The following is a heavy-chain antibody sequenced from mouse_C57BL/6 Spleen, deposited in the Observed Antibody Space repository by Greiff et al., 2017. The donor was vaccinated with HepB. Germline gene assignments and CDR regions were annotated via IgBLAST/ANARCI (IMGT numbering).Heavy chain of an antibody. J-gene: IGHJ3*01. CDR1: GYAFSSYW. Sequence: QVQLQESGAELVKPGASVKISCKASGYAFSSYWMNWVKQRPGKGLEWIGQIYPGDGDTNYNGKFKGKATLTADKSSSTAYMQLSSLTSEDSAVYFCARGGDYAWFAYWGQGTLVTVSA. CDR2: IYPGDGDT. V-gene: IGHV1-80*01. CDR3: ARGGDYAWFAY. D-gene: IGHD2-4*01.